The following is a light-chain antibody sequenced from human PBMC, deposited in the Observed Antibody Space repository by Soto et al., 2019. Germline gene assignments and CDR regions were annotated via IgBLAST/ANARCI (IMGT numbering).Light chain of an antibody. Sequence: EIVLTQSPATLSLSPGERAALSCRASQSVSSYLAWYQHKPGQAPRLLVYDASHRATGIPARFSGSGSGTDFTLTISSLEPEDFAVYYCQQRSSWPPTFGQGTKVEVK. J-gene: IGKJ1*01. CDR1: QSVSSY. V-gene: IGKV3-11*01. CDR2: DAS. CDR3: QQRSSWPPT.